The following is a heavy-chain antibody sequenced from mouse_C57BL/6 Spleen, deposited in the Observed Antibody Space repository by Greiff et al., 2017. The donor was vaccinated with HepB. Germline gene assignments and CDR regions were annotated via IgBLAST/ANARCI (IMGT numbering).Heavy chain of an antibody. D-gene: IGHD2-5*01. CDR1: GFTFSDYG. J-gene: IGHJ3*01. CDR3: TRESNYVIAY. Sequence: EVKLMESGGGLVKPGGSLKLSCAASGFTFSDYGMNWVRQAPEKGLEWVAYISRGSSTIYYADTVKGRFTISIDNAKNTLFLQITSLRSEDSAMYYCTRESNYVIAYWGQGTLVTVSS. V-gene: IGHV5-17*01. CDR2: ISRGSSTI.